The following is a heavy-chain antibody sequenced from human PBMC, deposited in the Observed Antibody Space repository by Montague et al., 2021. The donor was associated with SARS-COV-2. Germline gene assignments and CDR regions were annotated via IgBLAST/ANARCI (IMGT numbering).Heavy chain of an antibody. V-gene: IGHV4-39*01. J-gene: IGHJ4*02. Sequence: SETLSLTCTVSGGSISSSNYYWGWIRQPPGKGLEWIGSIYYSGTTYYNPSLQSRVTISVDTSKKQSSLKLSSVTAADTADYYCARETYTSGWFQQFGYWCQGTPVTVSS. CDR1: GGSISSSNYY. CDR3: ARETYTSGWFQQFGY. D-gene: IGHD6-19*01. CDR2: IYYSGTT.